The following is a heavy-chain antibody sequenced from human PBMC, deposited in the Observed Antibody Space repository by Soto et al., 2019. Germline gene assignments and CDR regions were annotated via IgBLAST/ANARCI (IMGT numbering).Heavy chain of an antibody. CDR2: IQHGGST. CDR3: ATRSYWYFDL. CDR1: GGSISSGGYS. J-gene: IGHJ2*01. V-gene: IGHV4-30-2*01. Sequence: SETLSLTCAVSGGSISSGGYSWSWIRQPPGKGLEWIGYIQHGGSTYYNPSLKSRVTISVDRSKNQFSLKLSSVTAADTAVYYCATRSYWYFDLWGRGTLVTVSS.